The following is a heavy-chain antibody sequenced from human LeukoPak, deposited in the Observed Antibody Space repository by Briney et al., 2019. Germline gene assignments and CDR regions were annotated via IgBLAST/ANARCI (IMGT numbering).Heavy chain of an antibody. V-gene: IGHV4-59*12. J-gene: IGHJ4*02. CDR3: ARVLAAGLNFDY. Sequence: PSETLSLTCTVSGGSISSYYWSWIRQPPGKGLVWIGYIYYSGSTNYNPSLKSRVTISVDTSKNQFSLKLSSVTAADTAVYYCARVLAAGLNFDYWGQGTLVTVSS. CDR2: IYYSGST. CDR1: GGSISSYY. D-gene: IGHD6-13*01.